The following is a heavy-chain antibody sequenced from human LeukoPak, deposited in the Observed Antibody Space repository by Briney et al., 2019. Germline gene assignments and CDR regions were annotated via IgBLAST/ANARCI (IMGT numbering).Heavy chain of an antibody. Sequence: ASVKVSCKASGYTFTSYYMHWVRQAPGQGLEWMGIINPSGGSTSYAQKFQGRVTMTRDMSTSTVYMQLSSLRSEDTAVYYCARGFGYYDSSGYPALSYFDYWGKGTLVTVSS. V-gene: IGHV1-46*01. D-gene: IGHD3-22*01. CDR2: INPSGGST. CDR1: GYTFTSYY. CDR3: ARGFGYYDSSGYPALSYFDY. J-gene: IGHJ4*02.